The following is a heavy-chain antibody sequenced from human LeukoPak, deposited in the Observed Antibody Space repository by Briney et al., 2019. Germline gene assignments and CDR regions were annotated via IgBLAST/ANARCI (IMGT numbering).Heavy chain of an antibody. J-gene: IGHJ4*02. CDR3: ARDRAVAVFRFDY. CDR2: INPSGGAT. V-gene: IGHV1-46*01. CDR1: GYTFTSYY. Sequence: ASVKVSCKASGYTFTSYYMHWVRQAPGQGLEWMGVINPSGGATSYAQKFQGRVTMTRDTSTSTVYMELSSLSSDDTAVYYCARDRAVAVFRFDYWGQGTLVTVSS. D-gene: IGHD6-19*01.